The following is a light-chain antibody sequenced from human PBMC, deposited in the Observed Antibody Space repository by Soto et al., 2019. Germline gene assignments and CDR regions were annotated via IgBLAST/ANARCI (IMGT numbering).Light chain of an antibody. Sequence: DIVMTQSPDSLAVSLGERATINCKSSQSVLYSSNNKNYLAWYQQKPGQPPKLLIDWASTRESGVPDRFSGSGSGTDFTLTISSLKAEDVAVYYGEKDSSRPLPSFGPGTKVDIK. CDR1: QSVLYSSNNKNY. CDR2: WAS. CDR3: EKDSSRPLPS. J-gene: IGKJ3*01. V-gene: IGKV4-1*01.